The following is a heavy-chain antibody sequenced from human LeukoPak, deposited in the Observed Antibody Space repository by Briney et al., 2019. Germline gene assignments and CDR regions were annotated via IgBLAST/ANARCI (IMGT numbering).Heavy chain of an antibody. V-gene: IGHV1-18*01. CDR2: TSGDNVNT. D-gene: IGHD3-3*01. CDR3: ARDWEWRARRDLFGP. J-gene: IGHJ5*02. CDR1: GYTFISYG. Sequence: ASVKVSCKASGYTFISYGISWVRQAPGQGLEWMGWTSGDNVNTYYAQKFLGRVTMTTDTSMTTAYMELRGLRSDDTAVYYCARDWEWRARRDLFGPWGQGTRVTVSS.